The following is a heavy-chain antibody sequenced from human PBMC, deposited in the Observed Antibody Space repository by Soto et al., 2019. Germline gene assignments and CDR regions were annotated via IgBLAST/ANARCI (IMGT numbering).Heavy chain of an antibody. CDR1: GFTFDDYA. CDR3: VKDESINWYSGHFRH. V-gene: IGHV3-9*01. D-gene: IGHD6-13*01. Sequence: GGSLRLSCAASGFTFDDYAMHWVRQVPGKGLEWVSGINWNSGSIGYGDSVKGRFAISRDNAKNSLHPQMNSLSAEDTAFYYCVKDESINWYSGHFRHWGQGTLVTVSS. J-gene: IGHJ1*01. CDR2: INWNSGSI.